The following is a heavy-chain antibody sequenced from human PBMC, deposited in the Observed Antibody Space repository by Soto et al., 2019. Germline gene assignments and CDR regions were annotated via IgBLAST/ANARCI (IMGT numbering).Heavy chain of an antibody. D-gene: IGHD2-21*01. Sequence: GGSLRLSCAASGFTFSSYWMHWVRQAPGKGLVWVSRINSDGSSTSYADSVEGRFTISRDNAKNTLYLQMNSLRAEDTAVYYCARDHVVSRNWFDPWGQGTLVTVSS. V-gene: IGHV3-74*01. J-gene: IGHJ5*02. CDR1: GFTFSSYW. CDR3: ARDHVVSRNWFDP. CDR2: INSDGSST.